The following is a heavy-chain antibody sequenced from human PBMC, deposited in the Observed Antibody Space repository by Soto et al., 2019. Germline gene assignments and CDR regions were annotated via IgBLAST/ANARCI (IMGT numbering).Heavy chain of an antibody. CDR1: GYTLTSYG. D-gene: IGHD2-2*01. CDR2: ISAYTGNT. V-gene: IGHV1-18*01. Sequence: QVQLVQSGAEVKKPRASVKVSCKASGYTLTSYGISWVRQAPGQGLEGMGWISAYTGNTNYAQKLQGRVTMTTDTSTSTAYMELRSLRSADTAVYYCTLGYCSSTSCYGLFDPWGQGTLVTVSS. J-gene: IGHJ5*02. CDR3: TLGYCSSTSCYGLFDP.